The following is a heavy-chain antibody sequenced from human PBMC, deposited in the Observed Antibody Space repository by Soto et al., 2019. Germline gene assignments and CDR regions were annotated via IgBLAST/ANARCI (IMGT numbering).Heavy chain of an antibody. CDR2: VYYSGST. CDR1: VGSISSYY. V-gene: IGHV4-59*01. D-gene: IGHD3-22*01. Sequence: PSETLSLTCTVSVGSISSYYWSWIRQPPGKGLEWIGYVYYSGSTNYNPSLKSRVTISVDTSKNQFSLKLSSVTAADTAVYYCARDYYDSSGPNWFDPWGQGTLVTVSS. CDR3: ARDYYDSSGPNWFDP. J-gene: IGHJ5*02.